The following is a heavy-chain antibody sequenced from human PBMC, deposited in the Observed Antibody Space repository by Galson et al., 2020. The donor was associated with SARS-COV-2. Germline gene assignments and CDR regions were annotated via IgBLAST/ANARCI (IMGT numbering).Heavy chain of an antibody. CDR1: GYSISSGCY. CDR2: IYPSGST. V-gene: IGHV4-38-2*02. CDR3: AGTYYDILTGYSPPYYYDGMDV. D-gene: IGHD3-9*01. Sequence: SETLSLTCTVSGYSISSGCYWGWIRQPPGQGLEWIGSIYPSGSTYYNPSLKSRVTISVDTSKNQFSLKLSSVTAADTAVYYCAGTYYDILTGYSPPYYYDGMDVWGQGTTVTVSS. J-gene: IGHJ6*02.